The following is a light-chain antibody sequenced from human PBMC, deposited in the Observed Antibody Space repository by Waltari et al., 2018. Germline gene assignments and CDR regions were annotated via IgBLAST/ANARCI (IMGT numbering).Light chain of an antibody. CDR2: EGL. CDR1: SSDVGGYNL. Sequence: QSALTQPASVSGSPGQSLTLSCTGTSSDVGGYNLASWYQQHPGKAPKFIIYEGLKRPSGVSTRFSGSKSGNTASLTISGLQAEDEADYYCCSYAGSRTFVFGTGTKVTVL. CDR3: CSYAGSRTFV. J-gene: IGLJ1*01. V-gene: IGLV2-23*01.